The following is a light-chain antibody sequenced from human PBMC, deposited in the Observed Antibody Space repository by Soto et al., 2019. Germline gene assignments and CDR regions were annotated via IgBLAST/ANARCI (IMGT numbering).Light chain of an antibody. J-gene: IGKJ1*01. Sequence: DIQMTQSPSTLSASVGDRVTITCRASQSISTWLAWYQQKAGKAPKPLIYKASILESGVPSRFSGSGSGTEFTLTISSLQPDDFATYYCQQYSTYWTFGQGTKVEIK. CDR2: KAS. CDR3: QQYSTYWT. CDR1: QSISTW. V-gene: IGKV1-5*03.